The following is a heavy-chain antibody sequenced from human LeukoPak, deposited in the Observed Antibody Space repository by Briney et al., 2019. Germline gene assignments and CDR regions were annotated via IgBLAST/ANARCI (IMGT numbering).Heavy chain of an antibody. CDR2: IYPGDSDT. Sequence: GESLQISCKASGYSFTTYWIGWVRQVPGKGLEWMGIIYPGDSDTRYSPSFHGQATVSADKSISTAYLQWSSLKASDTATYYCARWAGQRYNHFYMDVWGNGTTFTVSS. CDR3: ARWAGQRYNHFYMDV. V-gene: IGHV5-51*01. D-gene: IGHD1-14*01. CDR1: GYSFTTYW. J-gene: IGHJ6*03.